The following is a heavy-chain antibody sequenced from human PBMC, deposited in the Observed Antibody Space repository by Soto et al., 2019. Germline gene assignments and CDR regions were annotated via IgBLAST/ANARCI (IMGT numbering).Heavy chain of an antibody. Sequence: QVQLVQSGAEVKKPGSSVKVSCKASGGTFSSYAISWVRQAPGQGLEWMGGISPIFGTANYAQKFQGRVTITADESTSTAYMELSSLRSEDTAVYYCARDPIVLVPAAMPTGWFDYWGQGTLVTVSS. D-gene: IGHD2-2*01. CDR3: ARDPIVLVPAAMPTGWFDY. J-gene: IGHJ4*02. CDR2: ISPIFGTA. CDR1: GGTFSSYA. V-gene: IGHV1-69*12.